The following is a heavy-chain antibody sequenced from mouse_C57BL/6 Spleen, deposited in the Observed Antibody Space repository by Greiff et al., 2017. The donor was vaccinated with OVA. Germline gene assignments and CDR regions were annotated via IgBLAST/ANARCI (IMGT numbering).Heavy chain of an antibody. Sequence: QVQLQQPGAELVRPGSSVKLSCKASGYTFTSYWMHWVKQRPIQGLEWIGNIDPSDSETHYNQKFKDKATLTVDKSSSTAYMQLSRLTSEDSAVYYCARVDSSGYNYWGQGTTLTVSS. D-gene: IGHD3-2*02. V-gene: IGHV1-52*01. CDR2: IDPSDSET. CDR3: ARVDSSGYNY. J-gene: IGHJ2*01. CDR1: GYTFTSYW.